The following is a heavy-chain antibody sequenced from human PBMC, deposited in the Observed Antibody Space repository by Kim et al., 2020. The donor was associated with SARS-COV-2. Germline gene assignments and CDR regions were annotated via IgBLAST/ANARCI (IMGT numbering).Heavy chain of an antibody. Sequence: YAQKCQGRVTMTEDTSTDTAYMELSSLRSEDTAVYYCATSLTGGLATYDYWGQGTLVTVSS. V-gene: IGHV1-24*01. D-gene: IGHD6-19*01. CDR3: ATSLTGGLATYDY. J-gene: IGHJ4*02.